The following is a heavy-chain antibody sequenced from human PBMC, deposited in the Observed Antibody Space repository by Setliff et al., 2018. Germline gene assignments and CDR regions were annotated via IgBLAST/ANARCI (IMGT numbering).Heavy chain of an antibody. CDR1: GYTFTSYD. V-gene: IGHV1-8*02. D-gene: IGHD5-12*01. J-gene: IGHJ1*01. CDR3: ARGNPAERYEY. Sequence: ASVKVSCKASGYTFTSYDINWVRQATGQGLEWMGWMNPNSGNTSYAQKFQGRLTVTTDTSTSTAYMELSSLRFDDTAVYYCARGNPAERYEYWGQGTLVTVSS. CDR2: MNPNSGNT.